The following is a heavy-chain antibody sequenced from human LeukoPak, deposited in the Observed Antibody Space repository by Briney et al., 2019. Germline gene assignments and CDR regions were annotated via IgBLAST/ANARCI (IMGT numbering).Heavy chain of an antibody. D-gene: IGHD6-19*01. V-gene: IGHV1-69*13. CDR2: IIPIFGTA. Sequence: SVKVSCKASGYTFTGYYMHWVRQAPGQGLEWMGGIIPIFGTANYAQKFQGRVTITADESTSTAYMELSSLRSEDTAVYYCASSGGEIRYSSGWYLGYWGQGNLVTVPS. CDR3: ASSGGEIRYSSGWYLGY. CDR1: GYTFTGYY. J-gene: IGHJ4*02.